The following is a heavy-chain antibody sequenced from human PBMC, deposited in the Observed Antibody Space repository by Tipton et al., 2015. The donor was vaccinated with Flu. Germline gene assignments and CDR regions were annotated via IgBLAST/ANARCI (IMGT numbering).Heavy chain of an antibody. J-gene: IGHJ4*02. D-gene: IGHD3-10*01. Sequence: TLSLTCSVSGDAIGSRYYWGWIRQPPGKGLEWIGNVHRTGTTYHNPSLKSRVTMSVDTSKNQFSLKLISVTAADTAVYYCSRSTYYYGSGTSDYWGQGTLVTVSS. CDR1: GDAIGSRYY. CDR2: VHRTGTT. CDR3: SRSTYYYGSGTSDY. V-gene: IGHV4-38-2*01.